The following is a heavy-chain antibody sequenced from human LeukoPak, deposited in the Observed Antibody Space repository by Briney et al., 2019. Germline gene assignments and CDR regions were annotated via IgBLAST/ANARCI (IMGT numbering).Heavy chain of an antibody. CDR1: GGSISSYY. V-gene: IGHV4-59*01. D-gene: IGHD6-13*01. Sequence: SETLSLTCTVSGGSISSYYWSWIRQPPGKGLEWIGYIYYSGSTNYNPSLKSRVTISVDTSKNQFSLKLSSVTAADTAVYYCARHSYSSSWYSSYYGMDVWGQGTTVTVSS. CDR3: ARHSYSSSWYSSYYGMDV. CDR2: IYYSGST. J-gene: IGHJ6*02.